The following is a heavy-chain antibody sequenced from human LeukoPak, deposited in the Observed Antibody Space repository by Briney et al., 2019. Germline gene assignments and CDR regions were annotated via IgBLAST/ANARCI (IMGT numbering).Heavy chain of an antibody. CDR1: GFTFSSYE. J-gene: IGHJ4*02. CDR3: AAAPLPHSYFDY. CDR2: ISSSGSTI. D-gene: IGHD1-14*01. Sequence: PGGSLRLSCAASGFTFSSYEMNWVRQAPGEGLEWVSYISSSGSTIYYADSVKGRFTISRDNAKNSLYLQMNSLIAEDTAVYYCAAAPLPHSYFDYWGQGTLVTVSS. V-gene: IGHV3-48*03.